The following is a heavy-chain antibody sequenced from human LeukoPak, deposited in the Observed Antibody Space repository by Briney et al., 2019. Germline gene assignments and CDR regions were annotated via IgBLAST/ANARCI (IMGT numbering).Heavy chain of an antibody. Sequence: SSETLSLTCAVSGGSISSGGYSWSWIRQPPGKGLEWIGYIYHSGSTYYNPSLKSRVTISVDRSKNQFSLKLSSVTAADTAVYYCAITYYDFWSGYPTYYYYGMDVWGQGTTVTVSS. J-gene: IGHJ6*02. CDR1: GGSISSGGYS. CDR2: IYHSGST. D-gene: IGHD3-3*01. V-gene: IGHV4-30-2*01. CDR3: AITYYDFWSGYPTYYYYGMDV.